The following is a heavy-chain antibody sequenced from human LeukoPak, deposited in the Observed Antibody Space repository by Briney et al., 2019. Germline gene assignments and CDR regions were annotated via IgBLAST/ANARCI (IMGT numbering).Heavy chain of an antibody. CDR1: GFTFSSSA. CDR3: AKDILGLSPNSGYDY. CDR2: ISGSGSGGST. J-gene: IGHJ4*02. D-gene: IGHD5-12*01. Sequence: PGGSLRLSCAASGFTFSSSAMSWVRQAPGKGLEWVSNISGSGSGGSTYYADSVKGRFTISRDNSNNTLFLQMNSLRPEDTAIYYCAKDILGLSPNSGYDYWGQGTLVTVSS. V-gene: IGHV3-23*01.